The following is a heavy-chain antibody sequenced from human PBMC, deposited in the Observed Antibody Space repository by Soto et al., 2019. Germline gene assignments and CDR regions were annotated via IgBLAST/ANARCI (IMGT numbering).Heavy chain of an antibody. Sequence: SETLSLTCTVSGGSINSGDNSWTWIRQPPGKGLEWIGYIYHTGTTYYNMSLKSRVTISVDRSKNQFSLKLSSVTAADTAVYYCARGIKYCDSSGDSWFDPWGQGTLVTVS. CDR3: ARGIKYCDSSGDSWFDP. CDR1: GGSINSGDNS. V-gene: IGHV4-30-2*01. CDR2: IYHTGTT. D-gene: IGHD3-22*01. J-gene: IGHJ5*02.